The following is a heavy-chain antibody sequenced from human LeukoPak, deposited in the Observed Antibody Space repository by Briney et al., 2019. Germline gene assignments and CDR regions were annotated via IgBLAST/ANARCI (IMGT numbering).Heavy chain of an antibody. D-gene: IGHD3-10*01. CDR1: GYTFTGYY. CDR2: IIPNSGGT. CDR3: ARDAGFAELLWGP. Sequence: VGSVKVSCKASGYTFTGYYLHWVRQAPGQGLEWMGRIIPNSGGTNYAQKFQGRVTMTRDTSISTAYMELSSLRSDDTAVYFCARDAGFAELLWGPWGQGTLVTVSS. V-gene: IGHV1-2*06. J-gene: IGHJ5*02.